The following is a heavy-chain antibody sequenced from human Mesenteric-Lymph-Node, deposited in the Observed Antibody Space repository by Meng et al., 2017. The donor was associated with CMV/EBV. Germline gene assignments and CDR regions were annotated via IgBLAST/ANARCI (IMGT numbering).Heavy chain of an antibody. CDR1: GYTFTGYY. CDR3: ARDLHGAREFRGGHFDY. Sequence: ASVKVSCKASGYTFTGYYMHWVRQAPGQGLEWMGWINAKSDGTNYAQKFQGRVTMTRDTSISTAYMELSRLRSDDTAVYYCARDLHGAREFRGGHFDYWSLGTLVTVSS. V-gene: IGHV1-2*02. CDR2: INAKSDGT. J-gene: IGHJ4*02. D-gene: IGHD3-10*01.